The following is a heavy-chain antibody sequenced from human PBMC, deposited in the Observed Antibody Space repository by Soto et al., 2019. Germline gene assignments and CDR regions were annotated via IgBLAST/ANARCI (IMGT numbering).Heavy chain of an antibody. CDR1: GYTFTSYG. D-gene: IGHD5-12*01. J-gene: IGHJ6*02. V-gene: IGHV1-18*04. CDR2: ISAYNGNT. CDR3: ILVATPEYYYGMDV. Sequence: ASVKVSCKASGYTFTSYGISWVRQAPGQGLEWMGWISAYNGNTNYAQKLQGRVTMTTDTSTSTAYMELRSLRSDDTAVYYCILVATPEYYYGMDVWGQGTTVTVSS.